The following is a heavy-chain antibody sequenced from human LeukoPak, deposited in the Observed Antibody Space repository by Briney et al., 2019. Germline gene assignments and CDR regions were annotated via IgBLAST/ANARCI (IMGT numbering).Heavy chain of an antibody. V-gene: IGHV4-39*07. CDR1: GGSISSSSYY. D-gene: IGHD3-22*01. CDR3: AKDSSGYQKTFDY. Sequence: SETLSLTCTVSGGSISSSSYYWGWIRQPPGKGLEWIGSIYYSGSTYYNPSLKSRVTISVDTSKNQFSLKLSSVTAADTALYYCAKDSSGYQKTFDYWGQGTLVTVSS. J-gene: IGHJ4*02. CDR2: IYYSGST.